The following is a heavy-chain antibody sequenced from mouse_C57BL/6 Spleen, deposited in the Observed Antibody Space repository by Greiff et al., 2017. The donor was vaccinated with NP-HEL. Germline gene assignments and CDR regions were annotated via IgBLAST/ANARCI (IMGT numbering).Heavy chain of an antibody. Sequence: EVKLVESGGGLVKPGGSLKLSCAASGFTFSDYGMHWVRQAPEKGLEWVAYISSGSSTIYYADTVKGRFTISRDNAKNTLFLQMTSLRAEDTAMYYCASNWDFFAYWGQGTLVTVSA. CDR2: ISSGSSTI. J-gene: IGHJ3*01. CDR3: ASNWDFFAY. V-gene: IGHV5-17*01. CDR1: GFTFSDYG. D-gene: IGHD4-1*02.